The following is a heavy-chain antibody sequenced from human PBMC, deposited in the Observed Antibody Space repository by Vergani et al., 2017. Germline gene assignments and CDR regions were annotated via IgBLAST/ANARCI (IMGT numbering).Heavy chain of an antibody. V-gene: IGHV7-4-1*02. CDR2: INTNTGNP. Sequence: QVQLVQSGSELKKPGASVKVSCRTSGITFSHYTMSWVRQAPGQGLEWMGWINTNTGNPTYAQGFMGRFVFSLDTSVTTTYLQINSLQAEDTAVYYCYASARDPWGQGTLVTVSA. D-gene: IGHD2-2*01. CDR1: GITFSHYT. CDR3: YASARDP. J-gene: IGHJ5*02.